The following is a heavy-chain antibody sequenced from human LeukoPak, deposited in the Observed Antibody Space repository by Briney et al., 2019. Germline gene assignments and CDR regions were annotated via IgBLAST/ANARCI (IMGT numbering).Heavy chain of an antibody. V-gene: IGHV3-7*01. CDR3: ASCGYGGNCYLDY. CDR2: IKQDGSQK. J-gene: IGHJ4*02. D-gene: IGHD4-23*01. Sequence: PGGSLRLSCAASGFTFSSYWMSWVRQAPGNGLEWVANIKQDGSQKYYVDSVKGRFTISRDNAKNSLHLQMNSLRAEGTAVYYCASCGYGGNCYLDYWGQGTLVTVSS. CDR1: GFTFSSYW.